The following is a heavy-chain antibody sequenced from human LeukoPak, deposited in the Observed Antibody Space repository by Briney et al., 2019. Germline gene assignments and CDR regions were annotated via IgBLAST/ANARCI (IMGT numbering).Heavy chain of an antibody. J-gene: IGHJ4*02. CDR3: ARHQDLEWLLSGY. V-gene: IGHV4-39*01. D-gene: IGHD3-3*01. CDR2: IYYSGST. Sequence: PSETLSLTCTVSGGSISSSSYYWGWIRQPPGKGLEWIGSIYYSGSTYYNPSLKSRVTISVDTSKNQFSLKLSSVTAADTAVYYCARHQDLEWLLSGYWGQGTLVTVSS. CDR1: GGSISSSSYY.